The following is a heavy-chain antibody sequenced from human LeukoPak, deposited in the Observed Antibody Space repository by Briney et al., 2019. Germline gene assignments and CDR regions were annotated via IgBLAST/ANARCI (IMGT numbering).Heavy chain of an antibody. D-gene: IGHD6-6*01. Sequence: GGSLRLSCAASGFTFSSYAMSWVRQAPGKGLEWVSGISSSGGSTYYADSVKGRFTISRDNPKNTLYLQMKTLRAEDTAVYYCAKDEYSSSPVTFDYWGQGTLVTVSS. J-gene: IGHJ4*02. CDR3: AKDEYSSSPVTFDY. V-gene: IGHV3-23*01. CDR1: GFTFSSYA. CDR2: ISSSGGST.